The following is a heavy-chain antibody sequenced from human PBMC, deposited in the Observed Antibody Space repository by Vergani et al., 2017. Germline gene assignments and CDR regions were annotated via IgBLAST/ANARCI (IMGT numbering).Heavy chain of an antibody. Sequence: EVQLVPSGAEVKKPGESLKISCKGSGYRFTSYWIGWVRQMPGKGLEWMGIIYPGDSDTRYSPSFQGQVTISADKSISTAYLQWSSLKASDTAMYYCARPRYTTYYYFDYWGQGTLVTVSS. V-gene: IGHV5-51*03. J-gene: IGHJ4*02. CDR1: GYRFTSYW. D-gene: IGHD2-2*02. CDR3: ARPRYTTYYYFDY. CDR2: IYPGDSDT.